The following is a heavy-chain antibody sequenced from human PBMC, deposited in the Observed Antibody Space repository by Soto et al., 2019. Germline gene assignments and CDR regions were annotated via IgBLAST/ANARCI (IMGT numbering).Heavy chain of an antibody. D-gene: IGHD2-15*01. CDR3: ALREMSCISSSCYSLHFSYYYMYV. CDR2: ISGSGSST. CDR1: GFTFSSYA. J-gene: IGHJ6*03. V-gene: IGHV3-23*01. Sequence: PGGSLRLSYAASGFTFSSYAMIFVRQAPEKGLEWVSAISGSGSSTYYADSVKGRFTISRDNSNNTLYLQMNSLRAEATAGYYYALREMSCISSSCYSLHFSYYYMYVWGKGTKVNVSS.